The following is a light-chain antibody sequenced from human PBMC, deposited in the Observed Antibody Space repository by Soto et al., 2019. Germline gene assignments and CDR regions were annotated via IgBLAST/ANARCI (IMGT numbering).Light chain of an antibody. Sequence: EVVLTQSPANLSLSPGEGATLSCRSSQSIGNYLTWYQQQPGQAPGLLIYATSNRAAGIPARFSGSGSGTDFTLTISSLEPKDFAVYYCQQYNNWPWTFGQGTKVDIK. V-gene: IGKV3-11*01. J-gene: IGKJ1*01. CDR1: QSIGNY. CDR2: ATS. CDR3: QQYNNWPWT.